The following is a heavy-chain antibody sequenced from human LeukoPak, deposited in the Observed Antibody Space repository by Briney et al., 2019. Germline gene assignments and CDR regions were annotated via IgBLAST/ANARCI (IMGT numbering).Heavy chain of an antibody. CDR1: GFTVSSNY. CDR3: ARDLKWPYWYSDL. D-gene: IGHD5-12*01. CDR2: IYSGGST. J-gene: IGHJ2*01. V-gene: IGHV3-53*01. Sequence: GGSLRLSCAASGFTVSSNYMSWVRQAPGKGLEWVSVIYSGGSTYYADSVKGRFTISRDNSKNTLYLQMNSLRAEDTALYYCARDLKWPYWYSDLWGRGTLVTVSS.